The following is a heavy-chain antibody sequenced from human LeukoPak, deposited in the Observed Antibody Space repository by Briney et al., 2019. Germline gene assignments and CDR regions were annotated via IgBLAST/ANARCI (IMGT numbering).Heavy chain of an antibody. CDR3: ARGQRAAMTTAGY. CDR1: GYTFTSYD. Sequence: ASVKVSCKASGYTFTSYDINWVRQATGQGLEWMGWMNPNSGNTGYAQKFQGRVTMTRNTSISTAYTELSSLRSEDTAVYYCARGQRAAMTTAGYWGQGTLVTVSS. V-gene: IGHV1-8*01. D-gene: IGHD5-18*01. J-gene: IGHJ4*02. CDR2: MNPNSGNT.